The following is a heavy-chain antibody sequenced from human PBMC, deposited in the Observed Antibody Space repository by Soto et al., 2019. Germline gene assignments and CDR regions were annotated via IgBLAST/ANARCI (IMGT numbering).Heavy chain of an antibody. Sequence: ASVKVSCKASGYTFTNNDVSWVRQATGQGLEWMGWMNPGSGDTGYAQKFQGRVTMTRDISIATAYMELSSLRSEDTAVYYCARASSGWYNYYYYGMDVWVQGTTVTVS. D-gene: IGHD6-19*01. J-gene: IGHJ6*02. CDR3: ARASSGWYNYYYYGMDV. V-gene: IGHV1-8*01. CDR1: GYTFTNND. CDR2: MNPGSGDT.